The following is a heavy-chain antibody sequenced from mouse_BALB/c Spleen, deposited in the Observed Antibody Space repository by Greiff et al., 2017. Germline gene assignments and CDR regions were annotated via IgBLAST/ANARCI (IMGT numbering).Heavy chain of an antibody. CDR3: SRLDV. V-gene: IGHV5-17*02. J-gene: IGHJ2*01. CDR2: ISSGSSTI. Sequence: EVPVVESGGGLVKPGGSRKLSCAVSGYSFSSVGMHWVRQVPEKELEWVAYISSGSSTIYYADTVKGRFTFYSDNPKNTLFLQMTSLRTEDTAIYYYSRLDVWGAGTTLTVSS. CDR1: GYSFSSVG.